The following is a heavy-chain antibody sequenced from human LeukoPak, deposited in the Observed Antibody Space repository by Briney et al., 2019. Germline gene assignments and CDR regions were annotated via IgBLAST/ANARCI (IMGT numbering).Heavy chain of an antibody. V-gene: IGHV4-59*01. D-gene: IGHD3-22*01. CDR1: GFTFSSYS. CDR2: IDNSGST. Sequence: GSLRLSCAASGFTFSSYSMNWVRQAPGKGLEWIAYIDNSGSTNYNPSLRSRVTISIDTSRNQFSLKLSSVTAADTAVYYCARTDYYDSSVIYYYALDIWGQGTMVTVSS. CDR3: ARTDYYDSSVIYYYALDI. J-gene: IGHJ3*02.